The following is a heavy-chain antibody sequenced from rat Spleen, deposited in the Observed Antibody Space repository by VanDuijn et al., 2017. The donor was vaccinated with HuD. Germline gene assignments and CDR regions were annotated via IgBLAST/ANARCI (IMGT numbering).Heavy chain of an antibody. V-gene: IGHV5-29*01. CDR1: GFTFSNYG. D-gene: IGHD1-12*03. CDR2: ISYDGSST. CDR3: ARHPLYDGYPHYFDY. Sequence: EVQLVESGGGLVQPGRSLKLSCVASGFTFSNYGMAWVRQAPTKGLEWVVTISYDGSSTYYRDSVKGRFTISRDNAKSTLYLQMDSLRSEDTATYYCARHPLYDGYPHYFDYWAQGVMVTVSS. J-gene: IGHJ2*01.